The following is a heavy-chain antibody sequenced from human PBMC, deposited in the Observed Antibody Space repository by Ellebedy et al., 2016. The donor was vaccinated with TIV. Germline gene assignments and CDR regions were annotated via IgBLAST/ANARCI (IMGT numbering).Heavy chain of an antibody. V-gene: IGHV3-23*01. CDR1: GFTFNTYA. CDR3: AKARGSSVIDYNYYGMDV. D-gene: IGHD2-21*01. J-gene: IGHJ6*02. CDR2: IGDTAHNT. Sequence: GESLKISCAASGFTFNTYAMTWVRQAPGKGLEWVSGIGDTAHNTYYADSVKGRFTISRDNSGNTLYLQMNSLRAEDTAVYYCAKARGSSVIDYNYYGMDVWGQGITVTVSS.